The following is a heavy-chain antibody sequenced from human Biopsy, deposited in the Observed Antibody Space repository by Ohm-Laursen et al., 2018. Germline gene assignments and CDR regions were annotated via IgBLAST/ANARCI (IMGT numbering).Heavy chain of an antibody. D-gene: IGHD1-14*01. J-gene: IGHJ5*02. V-gene: IGHV4-4*07. CDR1: GGSLSSYS. Sequence: PGTLSLTCTVSGGSLSSYSWSWIRQPAGKGLEWIGQIYTSGITNYNPSLKSRVTMSVDTSKNKFSLRVSSVTAADTAVYYCARDRDRRGWFDPWGQGTLATVSS. CDR2: IYTSGIT. CDR3: ARDRDRRGWFDP.